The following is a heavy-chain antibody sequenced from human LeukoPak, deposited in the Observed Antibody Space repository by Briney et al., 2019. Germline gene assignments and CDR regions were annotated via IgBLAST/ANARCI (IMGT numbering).Heavy chain of an antibody. Sequence: GGSLRLSCAASGFTFRSYAMSWVRQAPGKGLEWVSAISGSGGSGGSTDYADSVKGRFTISRDNSKNTLYLQLNSLRAEDTAVYYCARIPHYYYGSGSFQFDSWGQGTLVAVSS. V-gene: IGHV3-23*01. CDR1: GFTFRSYA. D-gene: IGHD3-10*01. J-gene: IGHJ4*02. CDR2: ISGSGGSGGST. CDR3: ARIPHYYYGSGSFQFDS.